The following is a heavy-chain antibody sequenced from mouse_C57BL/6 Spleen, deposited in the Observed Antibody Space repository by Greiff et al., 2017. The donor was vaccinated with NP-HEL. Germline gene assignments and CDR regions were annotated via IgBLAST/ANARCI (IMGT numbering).Heavy chain of an antibody. CDR2: IDPSDSYT. CDR3: ARYETGPYAMDY. Sequence: QVQLQQSGAELVKPGASVKLSCKASGYTFTSYWMQWVKQRPGQGLEWIGEIDPSDSYTNSNQKFKGKATLTVDTSSSTAYMQLSSLTSEVYAVYYCARYETGPYAMDYWGQGTSVTVSS. CDR1: GYTFTSYW. D-gene: IGHD3-2*01. J-gene: IGHJ4*01. V-gene: IGHV1-50*01.